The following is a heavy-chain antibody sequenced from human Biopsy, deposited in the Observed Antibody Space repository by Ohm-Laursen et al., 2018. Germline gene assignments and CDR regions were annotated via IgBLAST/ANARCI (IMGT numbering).Heavy chain of an antibody. D-gene: IGHD6-19*01. CDR1: GYSFTSYY. V-gene: IGHV1-46*01. CDR2: INPSGSTT. Sequence: ASVKVSCKVSGYSFTSYYMQWVRQAPGQGLEWMGMINPSGSTTSYPQIFQGRVTMTRDTSKSAVYMELSSLRSADTAVYFCARNTGWYGDLYYFDYWGQGTLVTVSS. J-gene: IGHJ4*02. CDR3: ARNTGWYGDLYYFDY.